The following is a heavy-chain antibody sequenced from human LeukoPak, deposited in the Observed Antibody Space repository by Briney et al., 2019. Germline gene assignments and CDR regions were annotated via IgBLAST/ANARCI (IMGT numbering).Heavy chain of an antibody. Sequence: GRSLRLSCAASGFTFDDYAMHWVRQAPGKGLEWVSGISWNSGSIGYADSVKGRFTISRENAKNSLYLQMNSLRAEDTALYYCAKGDDILTGYFAPWGQGTLVTVSS. V-gene: IGHV3-9*01. CDR3: AKGDDILTGYFAP. CDR2: ISWNSGSI. J-gene: IGHJ5*02. CDR1: GFTFDDYA. D-gene: IGHD3-9*01.